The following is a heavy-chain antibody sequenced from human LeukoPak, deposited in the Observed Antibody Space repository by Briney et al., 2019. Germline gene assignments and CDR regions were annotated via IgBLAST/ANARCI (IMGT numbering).Heavy chain of an antibody. J-gene: IGHJ5*02. D-gene: IGHD3-9*01. CDR3: ARASTQTYYDILTGYYKGNWFDP. V-gene: IGHV1-18*01. Sequence: ASVKVSCKASGYAFTSYGISWVRQAPGQGLEWMGWISAYNGNTNYAQKLQGRVTMTTDTSTSTAYMELRSLRSDDTAVYYCARASTQTYYDILTGYYKGNWFDPWGQGTLVTVSS. CDR2: ISAYNGNT. CDR1: GYAFTSYG.